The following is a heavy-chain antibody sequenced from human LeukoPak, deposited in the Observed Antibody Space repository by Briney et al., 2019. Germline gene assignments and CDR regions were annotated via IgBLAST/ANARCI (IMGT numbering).Heavy chain of an antibody. CDR3: ARDCSGGSCFSGPFEY. CDR1: GGSISSSLYY. J-gene: IGHJ4*02. Sequence: PSETLSLTCTVSGGSISSSLYYWGWIRQPPGKGLEWIGRIYYTGSTYYNPSLKSRVTISVDTSKNQFSLKLTSVTAADTAMYYCARDCSGGSCFSGPFEYWGQGSLVTVSS. D-gene: IGHD2-15*01. V-gene: IGHV4-39*02. CDR2: IYYTGST.